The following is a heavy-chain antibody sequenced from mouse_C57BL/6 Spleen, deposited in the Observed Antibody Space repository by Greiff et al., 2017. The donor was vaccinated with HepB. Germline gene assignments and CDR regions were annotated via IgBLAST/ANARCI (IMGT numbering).Heavy chain of an antibody. D-gene: IGHD3-2*02. J-gene: IGHJ4*01. CDR3: ARTAQATWAMDY. V-gene: IGHV1-69*01. CDR1: GYTFTSYW. CDR2: IDPSDSYT. Sequence: QVQLQQPGAELVLPGASVKLSCKASGYTFTSYWMHWVKQRPGQGLEWIGEIDPSDSYTNYNQKFKGKSTLTVDKSSSTAYMQLSSLTSEDSAVYYCARTAQATWAMDYWGQGTSVTVSS.